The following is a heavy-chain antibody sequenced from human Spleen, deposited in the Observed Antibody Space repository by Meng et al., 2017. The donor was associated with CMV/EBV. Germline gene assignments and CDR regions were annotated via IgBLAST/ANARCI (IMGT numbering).Heavy chain of an antibody. CDR2: TYSCGST. J-gene: IGHJ4*02. V-gene: IGHV3-66*03. Sequence: GGSLRLSCAASGFTVSSNYMSWVRQAPGKGLEWVSVTYSCGSTYYADSVKGRFTISRDNCKNTVYLQMNSLRAEDTAVYYCASDSFDWGQGTLVTVSS. CDR1: GFTVSSNY. CDR3: ASDSFD. D-gene: IGHD3/OR15-3a*01.